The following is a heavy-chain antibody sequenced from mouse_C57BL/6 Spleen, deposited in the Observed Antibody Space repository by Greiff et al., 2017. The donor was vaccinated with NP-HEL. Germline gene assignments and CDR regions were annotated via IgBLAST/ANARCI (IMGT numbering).Heavy chain of an antibody. CDR2: ISSCSSTI. V-gene: IGHV5-17*01. Sequence: EVKLVESGGGLVKPGGSLKLSCAASGFTFSDYGMHWVRQAPEKGLEWVAYISSCSSTIYYADTVKGRFTISRDNAKNTLFLQMTSLRSEDTAMYYCARGDYYGFYWYFDVWGTGTTVTVSS. CDR1: GFTFSDYG. D-gene: IGHD1-2*01. J-gene: IGHJ1*03. CDR3: ARGDYYGFYWYFDV.